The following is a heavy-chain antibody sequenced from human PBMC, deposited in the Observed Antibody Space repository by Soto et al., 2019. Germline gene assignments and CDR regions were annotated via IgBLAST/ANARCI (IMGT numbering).Heavy chain of an antibody. Sequence: ILSSAASGFKFYDYAVHSVRHDPGKGLEGVSGISGNSGSIGYADSVTGRFTISRDNAKNSLYLQMNSLRAEDTALYYCPKANGGSGYYDILTAYSDWGPGTLVTVSS. D-gene: IGHD3-9*01. J-gene: IGHJ4*02. CDR2: ISGNSGSI. CDR1: GFKFYDYA. CDR3: PKANGGSGYYDILTAYSD. V-gene: IGHV3-9*01.